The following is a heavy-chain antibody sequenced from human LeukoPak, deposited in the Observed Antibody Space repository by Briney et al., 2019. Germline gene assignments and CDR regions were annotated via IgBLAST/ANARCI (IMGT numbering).Heavy chain of an antibody. Sequence: SETLSLTCTVSGGSISSYYWSWIRQPPGKGLEWIGYIYYSGSTNYNPSLKSRVTISVDTSKNQFSLKLSSVTAADTAVYYCARVGVMITFGGVIFTEYFQHGGQGTLVTVSS. D-gene: IGHD3-16*02. V-gene: IGHV4-59*08. CDR1: GGSISSYY. CDR2: IYYSGST. CDR3: ARVGVMITFGGVIFTEYFQH. J-gene: IGHJ1*01.